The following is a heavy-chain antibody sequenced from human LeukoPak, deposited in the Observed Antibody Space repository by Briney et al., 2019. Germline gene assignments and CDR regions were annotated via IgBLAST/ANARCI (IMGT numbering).Heavy chain of an antibody. CDR1: GYTFTTYS. Sequence: ASVKVSCKASGYTFTTYSISWVRQAPGQGLEWMGRIIPIFGTANYAQKFQGRVTMTRDTSTSTVYMQLSSLRSEDTAVYYCARAASGSYGEPDYWGQGTLVTVSS. CDR3: ARAASGSYGEPDY. V-gene: IGHV1-69*05. D-gene: IGHD1-26*01. CDR2: IIPIFGTA. J-gene: IGHJ4*02.